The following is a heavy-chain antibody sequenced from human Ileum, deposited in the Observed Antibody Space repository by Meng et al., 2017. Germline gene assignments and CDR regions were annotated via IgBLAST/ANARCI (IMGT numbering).Heavy chain of an antibody. V-gene: IGHV4-4*02. D-gene: IGHD5-12*01. CDR1: GDSISSGNW. Sequence: GEVQGEGPGMGKASGTVSLTCAVSGDSISSGNWWNWVRQSPGKGLEWIGEIFHGGTTNYNPSLTNRVPFFMDQSKTQFSLPLPSVTAADTAVFYCARGIGDIRVGFDYWGQGILVTVSS. J-gene: IGHJ4*02. CDR2: IFHGGTT. CDR3: ARGIGDIRVGFDY.